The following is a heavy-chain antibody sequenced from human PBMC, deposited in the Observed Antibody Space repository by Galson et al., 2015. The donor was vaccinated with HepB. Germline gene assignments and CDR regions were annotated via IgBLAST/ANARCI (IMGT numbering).Heavy chain of an antibody. D-gene: IGHD3-9*01. CDR3: VRYFGWFYFDT. CDR2: TYYRSKRYS. CDR1: AYSVSSNSVA. J-gene: IGHJ4*02. V-gene: IGHV6-1*01. Sequence: CAISAYSVSSNSVACSCIRQSPARGLEWLGRTYYRSKRYSDYAVSVRVRITVNSDTSTNQFTLQLDSVTPEDTAVYYCVRYFGWFYFDTWGQGTLVTVSS.